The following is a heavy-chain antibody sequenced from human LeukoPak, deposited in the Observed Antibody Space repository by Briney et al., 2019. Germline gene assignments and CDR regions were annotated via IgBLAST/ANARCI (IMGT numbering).Heavy chain of an antibody. D-gene: IGHD6-13*01. Sequence: GASVKVSCKASGYTFTHYFIHWVRQAPGQGLEWMGIINPSGGSTTYSQKFQGRVTMTRDMSTSTVYMELSSLRSEDTAVYYCARTRSSSSSWYGQFDYWGQGTLVTVSS. CDR2: INPSGGST. J-gene: IGHJ4*02. CDR1: GYTFTHYF. CDR3: ARTRSSSSSWYGQFDY. V-gene: IGHV1-46*01.